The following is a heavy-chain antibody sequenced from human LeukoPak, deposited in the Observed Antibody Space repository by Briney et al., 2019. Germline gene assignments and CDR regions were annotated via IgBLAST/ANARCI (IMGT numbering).Heavy chain of an antibody. J-gene: IGHJ4*02. V-gene: IGHV3-7*01. CDR1: GFTFSTSW. CDR3: ARDRGYSSFDY. Sequence: GGSLRLSCAASGFTFSTSWMNWVRQAPGKGLEWVVSINPDGSEKYSVDSVEGRFTISRDNAKNSLFLQMNSLRAEDTAVYYCARDRGYSSFDYWGQGTLVTVSS. D-gene: IGHD6-19*01. CDR2: INPDGSEK.